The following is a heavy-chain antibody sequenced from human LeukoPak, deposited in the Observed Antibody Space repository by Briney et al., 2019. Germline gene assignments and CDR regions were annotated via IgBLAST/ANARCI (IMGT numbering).Heavy chain of an antibody. D-gene: IGHD3-10*01. CDR3: ARENYYASGISSFDY. Sequence: GRSLRLSCAASGFTFSRYGMHWVRQAPGKGLEWVAIISNDGANKYYADSVKGRFTISRDNSKNTLYLQMNSLRAEDTAVYYCARENYYASGISSFDYWGQGNLVTVSS. CDR1: GFTFSRYG. V-gene: IGHV3-30*03. CDR2: ISNDGANK. J-gene: IGHJ4*02.